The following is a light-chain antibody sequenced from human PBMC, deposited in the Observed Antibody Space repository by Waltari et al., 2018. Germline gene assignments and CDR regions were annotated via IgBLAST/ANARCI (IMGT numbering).Light chain of an antibody. V-gene: IGKV3-20*01. Sequence: EIVLTQSPGTLPLSPGDRATLSCRASQSVGRSLAWYQQIPGQAPRLLIYDASSRATGIPDRFSGSGSGTDFNLTISRLEPEDFAVYYCQKYVDLPATFGQGTKVEIK. CDR2: DAS. CDR1: QSVGRS. J-gene: IGKJ1*01. CDR3: QKYVDLPAT.